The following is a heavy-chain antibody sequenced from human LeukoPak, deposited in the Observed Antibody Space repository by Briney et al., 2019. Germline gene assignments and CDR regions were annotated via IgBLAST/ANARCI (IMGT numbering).Heavy chain of an antibody. V-gene: IGHV4-59*01. CDR3: ARSGYCSSTSCYFWFDP. CDR2: IYYSGST. D-gene: IGHD2-2*01. CDR1: GGSISSYY. J-gene: IGHJ5*02. Sequence: SETLSLTCTVSGGSISSYYWSWIRQPPGKGLEWIGDIYYSGSTNYNPSLKSRVTISVDTSKNQFSLKLSSVTAADTDVYYCARSGYCSSTSCYFWFDPWGQGTLVTVSS.